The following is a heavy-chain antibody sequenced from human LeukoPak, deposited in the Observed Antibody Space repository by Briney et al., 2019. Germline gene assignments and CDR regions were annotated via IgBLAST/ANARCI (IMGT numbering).Heavy chain of an antibody. CDR3: AKVGGGPGTTSNYYYTMGV. D-gene: IGHD1-1*01. V-gene: IGHV1-3*01. CDR2: INAGNGDT. CDR1: GYCFTSYA. J-gene: IGHJ6*02. Sequence: ASVKVSCKASGYCFTSYAIHWVRQAPGQRLEWMGWINAGNGDTKYSQKFQDRVTITRDTSANTAYMELSSLRSEDTAVYYCAKVGGGPGTTSNYYYTMGVWGQGTTVTVPS.